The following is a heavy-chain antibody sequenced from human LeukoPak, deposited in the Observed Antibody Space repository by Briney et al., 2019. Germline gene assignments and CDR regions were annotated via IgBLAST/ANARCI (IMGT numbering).Heavy chain of an antibody. V-gene: IGHV3-30*18. CDR3: AKGNSYGYGYHFDY. D-gene: IGHD5-18*01. CDR1: GFTFSTYG. Sequence: GGSLRLSCAASGFTFSTYGMHWVRQAPGKGLEWVAVRSYDGSNEYYADSVKGRFTISRDNSKNTPYLQMNSLRAEDTAVYYCAKGNSYGYGYHFDYWGQGTLVTVSS. J-gene: IGHJ4*02. CDR2: RSYDGSNE.